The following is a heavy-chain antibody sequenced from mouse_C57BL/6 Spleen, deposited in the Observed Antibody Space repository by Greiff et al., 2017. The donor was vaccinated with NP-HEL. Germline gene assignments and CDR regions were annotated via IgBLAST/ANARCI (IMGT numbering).Heavy chain of an antibody. CDR1: GFSLTSYG. D-gene: IGHD2-5*01. Sequence: QVQLKQSGPGLVAPSQSLSITCTVSGFSLTSYGVHWVRQPPGKGLEWLVVIWSDGSTTYNSALKSRLSISKDNSKSQVFLKMNSLQTDDTAMYYCARQSYSNYFGAMDYWGQGTSVTVSS. CDR2: IWSDGST. J-gene: IGHJ4*01. V-gene: IGHV2-6-1*01. CDR3: ARQSYSNYFGAMDY.